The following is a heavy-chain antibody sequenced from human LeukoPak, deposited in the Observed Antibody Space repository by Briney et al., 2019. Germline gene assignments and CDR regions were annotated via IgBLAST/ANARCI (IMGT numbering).Heavy chain of an antibody. V-gene: IGHV3-23*01. D-gene: IGHD1-26*01. CDR3: AKDLGVFEWEPTRGVLFDY. J-gene: IGHJ4*02. CDR1: GFTFSSYG. CDR2: ISGSGGST. Sequence: PGGSLRLSCAASGFTFSSYGMSWVRQAPGKGLEWVSAISGSGGSTYYADSVKGRFTISRDNSKNTLYLQMNSLRAEDTAVYYCAKDLGVFEWEPTRGVLFDYWGQGTLVTVSS.